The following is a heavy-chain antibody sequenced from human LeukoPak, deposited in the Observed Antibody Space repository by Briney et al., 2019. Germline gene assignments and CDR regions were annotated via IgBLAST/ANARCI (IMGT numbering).Heavy chain of an antibody. CDR1: GYTFTSYG. CDR2: ISAYNGNT. Sequence: GASVKVSCKASGYTFTSYGISWVRRAPGQGLEWMGWISAYNGNTNYAQKLQGRVTMTTDTSTSTAYMELRSLRSDDTAVYYCSTDAGYCNSTTCSYYFDYWGQGTLVTVSS. J-gene: IGHJ4*02. V-gene: IGHV1-18*01. D-gene: IGHD3-9*01. CDR3: STDAGYCNSTTCSYYFDY.